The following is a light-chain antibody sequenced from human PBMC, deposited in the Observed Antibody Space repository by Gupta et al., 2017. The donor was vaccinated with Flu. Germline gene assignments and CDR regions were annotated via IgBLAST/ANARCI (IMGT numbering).Light chain of an antibody. V-gene: IGKV1-5*03. CDR2: KAS. Sequence: DIQMTQSPSTLSASVGDRVTITCRASQSINTWLAWYQHKPGKAPNLLIYKASTLESGVPSRFSGSGSGMEFTLTISSLQPDEFATYYCQQYNDYSPDAFGQGTKLEI. CDR3: QQYNDYSPDA. J-gene: IGKJ2*01. CDR1: QSINTW.